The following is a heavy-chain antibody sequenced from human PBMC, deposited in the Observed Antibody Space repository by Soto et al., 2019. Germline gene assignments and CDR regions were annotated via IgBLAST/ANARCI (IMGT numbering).Heavy chain of an antibody. Sequence: QVQLVQSGAEVRKPGSSVKVSCKASGGTFTTYDISWVRQAPGQGLEWMGGIIPLFDATKYAQKFQGRVTISADKSTGTVYMVLSSRRSEDTAMYYCARDRSSSWYNGTFYFDSWGQGTLVIVSS. CDR2: IIPLFDAT. CDR3: ARDRSSSWYNGTFYFDS. J-gene: IGHJ4*02. V-gene: IGHV1-69*06. CDR1: GGTFTTYD. D-gene: IGHD6-19*01.